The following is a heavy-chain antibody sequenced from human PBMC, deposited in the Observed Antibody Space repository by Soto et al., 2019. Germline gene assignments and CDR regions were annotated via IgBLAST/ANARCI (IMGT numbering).Heavy chain of an antibody. CDR2: IYYTGSA. V-gene: IGHV4-59*01. CDR1: GDSIRSYY. D-gene: IGHD1-26*01. Sequence: SETLSLTCIVSGDSIRSYYWTWIRQPPGKGLEWIGYIYYTGSANYNPSLKSRVTISVDTSKNQFSLKLNSVTAADTAVYYCARGSGSYYVSFDYWGQGTLVTVSS. J-gene: IGHJ4*02. CDR3: ARGSGSYYVSFDY.